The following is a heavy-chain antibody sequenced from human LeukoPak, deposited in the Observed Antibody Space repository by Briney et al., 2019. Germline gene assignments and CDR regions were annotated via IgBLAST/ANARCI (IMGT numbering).Heavy chain of an antibody. Sequence: GGSLRLSCAASGFTFSSYWMHWVRQAPGKGLVWVSRINSDGSSTSYADSVKGRFTISRDNAKSTLYLQMNSLRAEDTAVYYCAKTGGYDSSGYHYYYYMDVWGKGTTVTVSS. CDR2: INSDGSST. CDR3: AKTGGYDSSGYHYYYYMDV. V-gene: IGHV3-74*01. D-gene: IGHD3-22*01. J-gene: IGHJ6*03. CDR1: GFTFSSYW.